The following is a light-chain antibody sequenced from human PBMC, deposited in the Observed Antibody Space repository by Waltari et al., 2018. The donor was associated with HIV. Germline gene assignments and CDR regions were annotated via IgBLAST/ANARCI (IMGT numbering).Light chain of an antibody. CDR2: ANN. Sequence: QSVLTQPPSASGTPGQRVTISCSGTSSNVGSDSVTRYQPLPSTAPKLLIYANNHRPSGVPDRFSGSKSGTSASLAISGLQSEDEADYYCAAWDDSLKGWVFGGGTKLTVL. J-gene: IGLJ3*02. CDR1: SSNVGSDS. CDR3: AAWDDSLKGWV. V-gene: IGLV1-44*01.